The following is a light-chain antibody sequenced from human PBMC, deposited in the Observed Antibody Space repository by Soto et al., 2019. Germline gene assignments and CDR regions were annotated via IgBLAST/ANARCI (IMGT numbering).Light chain of an antibody. CDR2: EVN. CDR3: CSYAGSRTYV. J-gene: IGLJ1*01. V-gene: IGLV2-23*02. CDR1: SSDVGNYNF. Sequence: QSALTQPPSASGSPGQSITISCTGTSSDVGNYNFVSWFQQHPGKAPKFMIYEVNKRPSGVSTRFSGSKSGNTASLTISGLQADDEADYYCCSYAGSRTYVFGTGTKVTVL.